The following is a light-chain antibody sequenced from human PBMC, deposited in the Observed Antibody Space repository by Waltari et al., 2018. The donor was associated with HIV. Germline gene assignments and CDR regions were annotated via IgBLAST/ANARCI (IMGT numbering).Light chain of an antibody. Sequence: QSALTQPPSASGSPGQSVTISCTGTRNDVGNYAYVSWYQQHPGKAPKLLIYEVNQLPSGVPDRFSGSKSDNTASLTVSGLQAEDEANYYCSSYAGRNNRLVFGGGTKVTVL. V-gene: IGLV2-8*01. CDR3: SSYAGRNNRLV. CDR2: EVN. CDR1: RNDVGNYAY. J-gene: IGLJ2*01.